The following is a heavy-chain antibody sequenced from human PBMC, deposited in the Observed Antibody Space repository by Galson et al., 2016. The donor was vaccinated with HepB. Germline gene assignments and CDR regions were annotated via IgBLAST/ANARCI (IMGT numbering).Heavy chain of an antibody. D-gene: IGHD3-22*01. V-gene: IGHV3-23*01. J-gene: IGHJ4*02. CDR1: GFTFSSYA. CDR2: ISGSGDRT. Sequence: SLRLSCAASGFTFSSYAMSWVRQAPGKGLEWVSAISGSGDRTYYADSVKGRFTISRDNSKNTLYLQMNSLRAEDTAVYFCAKDWGFWNYDSSGTLDYWGQGTLVTVPS. CDR3: AKDWGFWNYDSSGTLDY.